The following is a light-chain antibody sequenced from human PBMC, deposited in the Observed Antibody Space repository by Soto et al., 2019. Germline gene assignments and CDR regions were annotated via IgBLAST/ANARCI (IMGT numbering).Light chain of an antibody. CDR2: DAS. CDR1: QSVSNY. Sequence: EIVLTQSPATLSLSPGERATLSCRASQSVSNYLAWYQQKPGQAPRLLIHDASNRAPGIPARFSGSGSGTDFTLTISSLEPEDFAVYYCQQYGSSPPWFTFGPGTKVDIK. V-gene: IGKV3-11*01. CDR3: QQYGSSPPWFT. J-gene: IGKJ3*01.